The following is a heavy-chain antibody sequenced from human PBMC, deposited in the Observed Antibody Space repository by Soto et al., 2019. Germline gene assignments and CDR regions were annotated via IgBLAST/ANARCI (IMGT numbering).Heavy chain of an antibody. CDR2: ISGSGGST. CDR3: EPTTAMVTGNFDY. D-gene: IGHD5-18*01. V-gene: IGHV3-23*01. CDR1: GFTFSSYA. J-gene: IGHJ4*02. Sequence: GSLRLSCAASGFTFSSYAMSWVRQAPGKGLEWVSAISGSGGSTYYADSVKGRFTISRDNSKNTLYLQMNSLRAEDTAVYYCEPTTAMVTGNFDYWGQGTLVTVSS.